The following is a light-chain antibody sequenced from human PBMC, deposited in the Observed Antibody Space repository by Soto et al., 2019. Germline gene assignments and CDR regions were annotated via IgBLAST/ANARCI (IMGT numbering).Light chain of an antibody. J-gene: IGLJ2*01. CDR3: GTWDSSLSAVV. CDR2: DNN. V-gene: IGLV1-51*01. Sequence: QSVLTQPPSVSAAPGQKVTISCSGSSSNIANNYVSWYQQLPGTAPKLLIYDNNERPSGIPDRFSGSKSGTSATLDITGLQTGDEADYYCGTWDSSLSAVVFGGGTQLTVL. CDR1: SSNIANNY.